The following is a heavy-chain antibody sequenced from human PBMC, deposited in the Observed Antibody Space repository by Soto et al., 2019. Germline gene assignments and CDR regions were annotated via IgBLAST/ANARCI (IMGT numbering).Heavy chain of an antibody. CDR1: GGSINSSNW. V-gene: IGHV4-4*02. D-gene: IGHD4-17*01. Sequence: PSETLSLTCAVSGGSINSSNWWSWVRQPPGKGLEWIGEIYHSGSTNYNPSLKSRVTISVDKSKNQFSPKLSSVTAADTAVYCARVWTTVTNWFDPWGQGTLVTVSS. CDR3: ARVWTTVTNWFDP. CDR2: IYHSGST. J-gene: IGHJ5*01.